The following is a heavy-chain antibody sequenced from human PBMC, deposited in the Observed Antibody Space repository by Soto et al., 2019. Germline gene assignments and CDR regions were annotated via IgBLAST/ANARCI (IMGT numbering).Heavy chain of an antibody. CDR2: IHHSGST. J-gene: IGHJ6*02. CDR1: GSSITSNDW. Sequence: SETLSLTCAFSGSSITSNDWWTWVRQIPGKGLEWIGEIHHSGSTNYNPSLKSRVTISVDESQNQFSLKLTSVTAADTAMYYCAKSYYGIDVWGQGTTVTVSS. V-gene: IGHV4-4*02. CDR3: AKSYYGIDV.